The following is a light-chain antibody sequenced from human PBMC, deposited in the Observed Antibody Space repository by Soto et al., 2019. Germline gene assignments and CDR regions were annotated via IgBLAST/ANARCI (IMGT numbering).Light chain of an antibody. J-gene: IGKJ1*01. CDR2: DAS. CDR3: QQYEDYSRAT. V-gene: IGKV1-5*01. Sequence: DIQMTQSPSTLSASVGDRVTITCRASQGISSWLAWYQHKPGKAPKLLIYDASSLESGVPSRFSGSGSGSDFTLTINSLQPDDFATYYCQQYEDYSRATFGQGTKVDIK. CDR1: QGISSW.